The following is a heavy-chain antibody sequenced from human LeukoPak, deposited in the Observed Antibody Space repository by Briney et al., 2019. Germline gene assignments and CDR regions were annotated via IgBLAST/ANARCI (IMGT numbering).Heavy chain of an antibody. CDR3: ARGRNDYVWGSYRQYFDY. CDR1: GGSFSGYY. J-gene: IGHJ4*02. D-gene: IGHD3-16*02. CDR2: INHSGST. Sequence: SETLSLTCAVYGGSFSGYYWSWIRQPPGKGLEWIGEINHSGSTNYNPSLKSRVTISVDTTKNQFSLKLSSVTAADTAVYYCARGRNDYVWGSYRQYFDYWGQGTLVTVSS. V-gene: IGHV4-34*01.